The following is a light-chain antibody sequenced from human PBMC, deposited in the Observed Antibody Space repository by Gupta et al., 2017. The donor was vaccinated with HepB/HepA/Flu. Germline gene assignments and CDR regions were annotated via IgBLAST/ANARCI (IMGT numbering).Light chain of an antibody. Sequence: DVVMTQSPLSLPVTLGQPASISCKSSQSLVYSDGHTYLNWFQQRPGQSPRRLIYKVSNRDSGVPDRFSGSGSGTDFTLKISRVEAEDVGVYYCMQGTYWPLTFGGGTKVEIK. CDR3: MQGTYWPLT. V-gene: IGKV2-30*01. J-gene: IGKJ4*01. CDR1: QSLVYSDGHTY. CDR2: KVS.